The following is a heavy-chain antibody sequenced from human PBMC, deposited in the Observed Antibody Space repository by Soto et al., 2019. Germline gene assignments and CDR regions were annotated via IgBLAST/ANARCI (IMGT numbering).Heavy chain of an antibody. CDR3: AHRRSYCSGGSCYSGFDS. V-gene: IGHV2-5*02. CDR1: GFSLSTSGVG. J-gene: IGHJ4*02. Sequence: QITLKESGPTLVKPTQPLTLTCTFSGFSLSTSGVGVGWIRQPPGKALEWLALIYWVDDKRYSPSLKSRLTITKDTSKNQVVRTMTNMDPVDTATYYCAHRRSYCSGGSCYSGFDSWGQGTLVTVSS. CDR2: IYWVDDK. D-gene: IGHD2-15*01.